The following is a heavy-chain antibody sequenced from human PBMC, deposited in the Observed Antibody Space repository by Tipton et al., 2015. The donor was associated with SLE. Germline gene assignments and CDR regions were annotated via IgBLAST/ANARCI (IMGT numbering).Heavy chain of an antibody. CDR3: ASHLPDLTGDAFDF. V-gene: IGHV4-39*01. CDR2: SGST. D-gene: IGHD7-27*01. Sequence: TLSLTCTVSGGSISGSSYYWGWIRQPPGKGLEWIGSSGSTYYNPSLKSRVTISVDTSKNQFSLKLSSVTAADTAVYYCASHLPDLTGDAFDFWGQGTMVSVSS. J-gene: IGHJ3*01. CDR1: GGSISGSSYY.